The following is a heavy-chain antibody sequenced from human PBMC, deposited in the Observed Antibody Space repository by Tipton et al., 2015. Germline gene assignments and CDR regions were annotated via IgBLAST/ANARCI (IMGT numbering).Heavy chain of an antibody. CDR2: IYPGDSDT. D-gene: IGHD5-18*01. CDR3: ARDQGVDTPMVTTGTNAFDI. V-gene: IGHV5-51*01. Sequence: QSGAEVKKPGESLRISCKASGYTFTNHWIGWVRQMPGKGLEWMGIIYPGDSDTRYSPSFQGQVTISADKSISTAYLQWSSLKASDTAIYYCARDQGVDTPMVTTGTNAFDIWGQGTMVTVSS. CDR1: GYTFTNHW. J-gene: IGHJ3*02.